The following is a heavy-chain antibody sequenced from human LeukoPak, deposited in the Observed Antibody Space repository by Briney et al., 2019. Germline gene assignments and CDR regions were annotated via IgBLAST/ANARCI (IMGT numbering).Heavy chain of an antibody. CDR3: ARLNHQFEVAVAGTGTEFDP. D-gene: IGHD6-19*01. V-gene: IGHV4-59*12. CDR2: IYYSGST. CDR1: GGSIRSYY. J-gene: IGHJ5*02. Sequence: SETLSLTCTVSGGSIRSYYWSWIRQPPGKGLVWIGYIYYSGSTNYNPSLKSRVTISVDTSKNQFSLKLSSVTAADTAVYYCARLNHQFEVAVAGTGTEFDPWGQGTLVTVSS.